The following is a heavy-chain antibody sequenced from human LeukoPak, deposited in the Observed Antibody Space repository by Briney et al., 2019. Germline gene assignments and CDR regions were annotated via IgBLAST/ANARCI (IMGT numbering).Heavy chain of an antibody. CDR2: IYYSGST. CDR1: GGSISSYY. CDR3: ARESTGFGEFVWFDP. Sequence: SETLSLTCTVSGGSISSYYWSWIRQPPGKGLEWIGYIYYSGSTNYNPSLKSRVTISVDTSKNQFSLKLSSVTAADTAVYYCARESTGFGEFVWFDPWGQGTQVTVSS. D-gene: IGHD3-10*01. J-gene: IGHJ5*02. V-gene: IGHV4-59*12.